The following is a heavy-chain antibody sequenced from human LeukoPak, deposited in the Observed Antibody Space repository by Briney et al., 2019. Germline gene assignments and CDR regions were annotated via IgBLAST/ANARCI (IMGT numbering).Heavy chain of an antibody. CDR1: GGSFSGYY. V-gene: IGHV4-34*01. Sequence: PSETLSLTCAVYGGSFSGYYWSWIRQPPGKGLEWIGEIHHSGSTNYIPSLKSRVTISVDTSKNHVSLKLRSVTAADTAVYYCARGGVSVVPAAPTHYGLDVWGQGTTVTVSS. CDR2: IHHSGST. CDR3: ARGGVSVVPAAPTHYGLDV. D-gene: IGHD2-2*01. J-gene: IGHJ6*02.